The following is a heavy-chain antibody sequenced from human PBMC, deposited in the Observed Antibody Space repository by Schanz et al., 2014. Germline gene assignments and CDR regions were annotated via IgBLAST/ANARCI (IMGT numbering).Heavy chain of an antibody. D-gene: IGHD3-3*01. CDR1: GFSFSDYY. CDR3: VRDSFFAFDY. V-gene: IGHV3-11*06. Sequence: PGGSLRLSCAASGFSFSDYYMSWIRQAPGKGLEWVSVISASGGDTYYADSVKGRFTMSRDNAKNSVFLQMNSLRAEDTAVYYCVRDSFFAFDYWGQGTLVTVSS. J-gene: IGHJ4*02. CDR2: ISASGGDT.